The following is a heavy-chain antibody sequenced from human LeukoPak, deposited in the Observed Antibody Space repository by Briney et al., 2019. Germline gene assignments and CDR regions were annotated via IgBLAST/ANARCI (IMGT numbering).Heavy chain of an antibody. CDR1: GFTVSFYA. V-gene: IGHV3-23*01. J-gene: IGHJ3*02. CDR2: IAGGGSST. CDR3: VKDPDPRYCSSTSCSPI. Sequence: GGSLRLSCAASGFTVSFYAMSWVRQAPGKGLEWVSVIAGGGSSTYYADSVKGRFTISRDNSKNTLYLQMNSLRVEDTAVYYCVKDPDPRYCSSTSCSPIWGQGTMVTVSS. D-gene: IGHD2-2*01.